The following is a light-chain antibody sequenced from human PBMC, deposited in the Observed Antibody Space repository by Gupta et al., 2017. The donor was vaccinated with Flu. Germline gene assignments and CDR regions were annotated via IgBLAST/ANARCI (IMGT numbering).Light chain of an antibody. J-gene: IGKJ1*01. CDR2: AAS. CDR3: QQRYSTPRT. CDR1: QSISTY. V-gene: IGKV1-39*01. Sequence: IHVTQSPSSLSASIGDRVTITCRASQSISTYLNWYQQKPGKAPKLLIYAASSLQSEAPSRFSGSGSGTDFTLTISSLQPEDFATYYCQQRYSTPRTFGQGTKVEIK.